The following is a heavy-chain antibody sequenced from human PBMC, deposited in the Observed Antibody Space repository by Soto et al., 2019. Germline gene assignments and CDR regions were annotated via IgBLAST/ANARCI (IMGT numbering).Heavy chain of an antibody. D-gene: IGHD4-4*01. CDR3: ARDPGGGYSNRPYYYYYMDV. CDR1: GYTFTSYG. Sequence: ASVKVSCKASGYTFTSYGISWVRQAPGQGLEWMGWISAYNGNTNYAQKLQGRVTMTTDTSTSTAYMELRSLRSDDTAVYYCARDPGGGYSNRPYYYYYMDVWGKGTTVTVSS. V-gene: IGHV1-18*01. J-gene: IGHJ6*03. CDR2: ISAYNGNT.